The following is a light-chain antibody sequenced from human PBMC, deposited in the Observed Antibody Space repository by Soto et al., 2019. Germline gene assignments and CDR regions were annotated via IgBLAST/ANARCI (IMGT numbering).Light chain of an antibody. CDR3: RSYTSSSTPLYV. Sequence: QSALTQPASVSGSPGQSITISCTGTSSDVGGYNYVSWYQQHPGKAPKLMIYDVSNRHSGVSNRFSGSKSGNTASLTISGLQAEDEADYYCRSYTSSSTPLYVFGTGTKLTVL. V-gene: IGLV2-14*01. CDR1: SSDVGGYNY. J-gene: IGLJ1*01. CDR2: DVS.